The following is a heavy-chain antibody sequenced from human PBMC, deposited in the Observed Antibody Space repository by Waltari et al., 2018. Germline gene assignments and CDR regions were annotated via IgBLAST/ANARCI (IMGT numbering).Heavy chain of an antibody. V-gene: IGHV4-59*01. D-gene: IGHD2-21*02. Sequence: QVQLQESGPGLVKPSETLSLTCTVSGGSISSYYWIWIRQPPGKGLEWIGYIYYSGSTNYNPSLKSRVTISVDTSKNQFSLKLSSVTAADTAVYYCARDRRDGGNSGFDYWGQGTLVTVSS. CDR2: IYYSGST. CDR1: GGSISSYY. CDR3: ARDRRDGGNSGFDY. J-gene: IGHJ4*02.